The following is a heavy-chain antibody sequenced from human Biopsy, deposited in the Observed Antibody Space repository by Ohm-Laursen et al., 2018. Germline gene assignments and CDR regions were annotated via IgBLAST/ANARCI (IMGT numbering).Heavy chain of an antibody. V-gene: IGHV4-39*01. J-gene: IGHJ4*02. CDR1: DSSISNIINY. CDR2: IYHTGIT. D-gene: IGHD3-10*01. Sequence: SDTLPLTCTVTDSSISNIINYWGWIRQPLGKGLEWLGSIYHTGITDYNPSLKSRVTISVDTSNNQFSLKLSSLTAADTAVYYCARHSFGSGRDFWGQGTLVTVSS. CDR3: ARHSFGSGRDF.